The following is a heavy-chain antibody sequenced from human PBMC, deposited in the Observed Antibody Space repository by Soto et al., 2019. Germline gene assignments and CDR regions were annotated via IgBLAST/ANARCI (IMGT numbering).Heavy chain of an antibody. V-gene: IGHV3-66*04. CDR1: GFTVSSNY. D-gene: IGHD5-18*01. CDR2: IYSGGSA. CDR3: ARHGYSYGGGYFDY. Sequence: EVQLVESGGGLVQPGGSLRLSCAASGFTVSSNYMSWVRQAPGKGLEWDSVIYSGGSAYYADSVKGRFTISRDNSKNARDLQMSSLRAEDTAVYYCARHGYSYGGGYFDYWGQGTLVTVSS. J-gene: IGHJ4*02.